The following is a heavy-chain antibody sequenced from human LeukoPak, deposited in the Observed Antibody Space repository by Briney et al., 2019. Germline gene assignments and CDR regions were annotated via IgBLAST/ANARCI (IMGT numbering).Heavy chain of an antibody. D-gene: IGHD2-2*01. V-gene: IGHV3-23*01. Sequence: GGTLRLSCAASGFTFSTYGMSWVRQAPGKGLEWVSIISGSGGSTYYADSVKGRFTISRDNSKNTLYLQMSSLRVEDTAVYYCAKDSLRTVPAASFDNWGQGTLVTVSS. J-gene: IGHJ4*02. CDR1: GFTFSTYG. CDR2: ISGSGGST. CDR3: AKDSLRTVPAASFDN.